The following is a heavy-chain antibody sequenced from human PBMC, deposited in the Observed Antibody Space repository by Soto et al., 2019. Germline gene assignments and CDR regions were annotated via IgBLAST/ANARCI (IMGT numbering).Heavy chain of an antibody. CDR1: GGSISSYY. V-gene: IGHV4-59*01. CDR3: ARAGCSSTSCYAWGAFDI. J-gene: IGHJ3*02. D-gene: IGHD2-2*01. CDR2: IYYSGST. Sequence: PSETLSLTCTVSGGSISSYYWSWIRQPPGKGLEWIGYIYYSGSTNYNPSLKSRVTISVDTSKNQFSLKLSSVTAADTAVYYCARAGCSSTSCYAWGAFDIWGQGTMVTVSS.